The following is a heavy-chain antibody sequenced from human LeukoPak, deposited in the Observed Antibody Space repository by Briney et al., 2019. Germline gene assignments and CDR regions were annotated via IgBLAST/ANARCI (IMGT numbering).Heavy chain of an antibody. Sequence: GASVKVSCKASGYTFTGYYLNWVRQAPGLGLQWMGWIDPNTGASNYAQRFQGRVTMTRDTSITTAYMELSRLRADDTAVYYCARTIWGLKWELPVDEYWGQGTLVTVSS. D-gene: IGHD1-26*01. V-gene: IGHV1-2*02. CDR1: GYTFTGYY. CDR2: IDPNTGAS. J-gene: IGHJ4*02. CDR3: ARTIWGLKWELPVDEY.